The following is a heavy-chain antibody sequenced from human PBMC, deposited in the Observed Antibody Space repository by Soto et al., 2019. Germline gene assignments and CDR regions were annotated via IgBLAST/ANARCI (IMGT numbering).Heavy chain of an antibody. CDR1: GGTFSRYP. Sequence: QVQLVQSGAEVKKPGSSVKVSCKASGGTFSRYPINWVRQAPGQGLEWMGGIIPIFGSPNYAQRFQGRVTITADTSTSTAYMELSSLISEDTAIYYCAREVVTTIPGYQDFDYWGQGTLVTVSS. D-gene: IGHD2-21*02. J-gene: IGHJ4*02. CDR3: AREVVTTIPGYQDFDY. CDR2: IIPIFGSP. V-gene: IGHV1-69*06.